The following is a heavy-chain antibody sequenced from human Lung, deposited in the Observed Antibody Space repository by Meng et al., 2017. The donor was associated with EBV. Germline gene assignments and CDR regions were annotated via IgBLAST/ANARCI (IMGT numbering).Heavy chain of an antibody. CDR2: ISTNTGNP. D-gene: IGHD6-19*01. Sequence: CEVYVARASGNGFCRDACFSFKSYGPNWGRKGPGQGTGWSGWISTNTGNPTYAQGFTGRFVFSVDTSVSTAYLQISSLKAEDTAVYYCGTLKYTSGFYGPAYWGQGALVTVSS. V-gene: IGHV7-4-1*02. CDR1: CFSFKSYG. J-gene: IGHJ4*02. CDR3: GTLKYTSGFYGPAY.